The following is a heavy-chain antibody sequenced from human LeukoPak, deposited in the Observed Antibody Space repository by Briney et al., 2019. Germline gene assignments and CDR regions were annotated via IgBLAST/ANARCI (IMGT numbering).Heavy chain of an antibody. D-gene: IGHD6-6*01. CDR1: GFTFSSYW. CDR3: ARGLSGYSSSLGY. V-gene: IGHV3-74*01. Sequence: GGSLRLSCAASGFTFSSYWMSWVRQAPGKGLEWVSRINSDGSSTNYADSVKGRFTISRDNAENTLYLQMSSLRAEDTAVYYCARGLSGYSSSLGYWGQGTLVTVSS. CDR2: INSDGSST. J-gene: IGHJ4*02.